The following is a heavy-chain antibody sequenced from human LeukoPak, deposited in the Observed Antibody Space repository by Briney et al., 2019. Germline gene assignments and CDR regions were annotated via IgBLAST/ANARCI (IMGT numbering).Heavy chain of an antibody. J-gene: IGHJ4*02. Sequence: PGGSLRLSCAASGFTFSSYAMSWVRQAPGKGLEWVSAISGSGGSTYYADSVKGRFTISRDNSKNTLYLQMSSLRVEDTAVYYCAKGRGRYYDSSSHYWGYYFDSWGQGILVTVST. CDR3: AKGRGRYYDSSSHYWGYYFDS. CDR2: ISGSGGST. CDR1: GFTFSSYA. D-gene: IGHD3-22*01. V-gene: IGHV3-23*01.